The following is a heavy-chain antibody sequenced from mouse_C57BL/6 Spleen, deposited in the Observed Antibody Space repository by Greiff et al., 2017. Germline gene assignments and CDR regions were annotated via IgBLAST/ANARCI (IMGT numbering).Heavy chain of an antibody. CDR1: GYTFTDYN. V-gene: IGHV1-18*01. J-gene: IGHJ3*01. D-gene: IGHD2-5*01. CDR3: AREDHSNYLFAY. Sequence: EVQLQQSGPELVKPGASVKIPCKASGYTFTDYNMDWVKQSHGKSLEWIGDINPNNGGTIYNQTFKGKATLTVDKSSSTAYMELRSLTSEDTAVYYCAREDHSNYLFAYWGQGTLVTVSA. CDR2: INPNNGGT.